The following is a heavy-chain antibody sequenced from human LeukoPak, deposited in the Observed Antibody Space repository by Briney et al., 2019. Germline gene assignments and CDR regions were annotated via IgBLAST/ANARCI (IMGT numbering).Heavy chain of an antibody. CDR2: ISFDGSNS. CDR1: GFTFSAHA. CDR3: ARVGYYYDSSGYYEYFDY. V-gene: IGHV3-30*04. Sequence: GRSLRLSCAGSGFTFSAHAMHWVRQAPGKGLEWVTVISFDGSNSYYADSVKGRFTISRDNSNNTLYLQMNSLRAEDTAVYYCARVGYYYDSSGYYEYFDYWGQGTLVTVSS. D-gene: IGHD3-22*01. J-gene: IGHJ4*02.